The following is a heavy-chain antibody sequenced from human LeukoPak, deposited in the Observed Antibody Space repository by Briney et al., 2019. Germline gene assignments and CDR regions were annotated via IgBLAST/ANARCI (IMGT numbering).Heavy chain of an antibody. CDR1: GVTFRSSA. D-gene: IGHD6-19*01. J-gene: IGHJ4*02. CDR2: ISGYDGRT. CDR3: AKGGQWLPPDY. V-gene: IGHV3-23*01. Sequence: VGSLRLSSAPSGVTFRSSAMSWVRQAPAKGLEWVSAISGYDGRTYYAHSVKGRFTISRDNSKNTLYLQMTSLRAEDTAGYYCAKGGQWLPPDYWGQGTLVTVSS.